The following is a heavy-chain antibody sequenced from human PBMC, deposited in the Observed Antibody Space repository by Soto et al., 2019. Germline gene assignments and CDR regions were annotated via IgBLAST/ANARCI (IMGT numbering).Heavy chain of an antibody. D-gene: IGHD3-10*01. CDR3: ARDSTTSGSYGYYFDY. CDR1: GGSVSSGSHY. J-gene: IGHJ4*02. V-gene: IGHV4-61*01. CDR2: IYDSGST. Sequence: SETLSLTCTVSGGSVSSGSHYWSWIRQPPGSGLEWIGYIYDSGSTNYNPSLKGRVIISVDTSKNQLSLRLISVTAADTAVYYCARDSTTSGSYGYYFDYWGQGTLVTVSS.